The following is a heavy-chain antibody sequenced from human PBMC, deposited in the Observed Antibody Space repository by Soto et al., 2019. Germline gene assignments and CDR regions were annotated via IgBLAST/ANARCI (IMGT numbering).Heavy chain of an antibody. Sequence: QVQLVQSGAEVKKPGSSVKVSCKASGGTFSSYTISWVRQAPEQGLEWMGRIIPILALANYAQKFQGRVTITADKSTSTAYTELSSLRSEDTAVYYCARERLRGGFDYWGPGTLVTVSS. CDR2: IIPILALA. CDR3: ARERLRGGFDY. D-gene: IGHD3-10*01. V-gene: IGHV1-69*08. J-gene: IGHJ4*02. CDR1: GGTFSSYT.